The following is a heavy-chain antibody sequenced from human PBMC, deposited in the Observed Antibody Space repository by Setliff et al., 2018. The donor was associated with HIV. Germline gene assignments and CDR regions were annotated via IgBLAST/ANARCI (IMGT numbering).Heavy chain of an antibody. CDR2: IYYDGDT. Sequence: SETLSLTCNVSGVSISSYYWSWIRQPPGKGLEYIGYIYYDGDTYYQPSLKSRLTISIDTSKNQFSLKLSSVTAADTAVYYCGRVDGSFYTFDIWGQGTMVTVSS. CDR3: GRVDGSFYTFDI. J-gene: IGHJ3*02. CDR1: GVSISSYY. D-gene: IGHD3-3*02. V-gene: IGHV4-59*08.